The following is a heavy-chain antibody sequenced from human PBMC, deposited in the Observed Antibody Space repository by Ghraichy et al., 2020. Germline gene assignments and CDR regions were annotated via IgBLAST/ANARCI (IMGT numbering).Heavy chain of an antibody. D-gene: IGHD6-19*01. Sequence: SETLSLTCSVSGGSISSGFYYWSWIRQPPGKGLEWIGSMFNSGSTHYNPSLKSRVTISIDTSKNQFSLNLSSVTAADTAVYYCGRPSAVSWYFDLWGRGTLVTVSS. J-gene: IGHJ2*01. V-gene: IGHV4-39*07. CDR1: GGSISSGFYY. CDR3: GRPSAVSWYFDL. CDR2: MFNSGST.